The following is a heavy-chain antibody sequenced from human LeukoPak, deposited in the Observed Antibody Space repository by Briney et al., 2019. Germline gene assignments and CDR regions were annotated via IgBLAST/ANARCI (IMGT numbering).Heavy chain of an antibody. Sequence: GGSLRLSCAASGFIFSSYWMSWVRQAPGKGLEWVANIKQDGSEKYYVDSVKGRFTISRDNAKNSLYLQMNSLRAEDTAVYYCARDYCSSTSCYFDYWGQGTLVTVSS. V-gene: IGHV3-7*01. CDR3: ARDYCSSTSCYFDY. CDR2: IKQDGSEK. D-gene: IGHD2-2*01. CDR1: GFIFSSYW. J-gene: IGHJ4*02.